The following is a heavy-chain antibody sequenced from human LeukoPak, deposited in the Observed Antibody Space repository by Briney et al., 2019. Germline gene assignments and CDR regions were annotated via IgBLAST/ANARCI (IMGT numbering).Heavy chain of an antibody. CDR2: ISAYNGNT. CDR3: ARSAGLRYFAPQDY. J-gene: IGHJ4*02. V-gene: IGHV1-18*01. D-gene: IGHD3-9*01. Sequence: ASVKVSCKASGHTFTSYGISWVRQAPGQGLEWMGWISAYNGNTNYAQKLQGRVTMTTDTSTSTAYMELRSLRSDDTAVYYCARSAGLRYFAPQDYWGQGTLVTVSS. CDR1: GHTFTSYG.